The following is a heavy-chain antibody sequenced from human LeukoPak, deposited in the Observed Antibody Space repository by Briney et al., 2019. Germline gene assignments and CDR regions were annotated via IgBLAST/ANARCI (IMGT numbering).Heavy chain of an antibody. CDR1: GFTFDDYG. J-gene: IGHJ4*02. CDR3: AREDGGNYFDY. D-gene: IGHD4-23*01. Sequence: PGGSLRLSCAASGFTFDDYGMTWVRQTPGKGLEWVSGINWNGGSTGYADSVKGRFTISRDNAKNSLYLQMNSLRAEDTAVYYCAREDGGNYFDYWGQGTLVTVSS. CDR2: INWNGGST. V-gene: IGHV3-20*04.